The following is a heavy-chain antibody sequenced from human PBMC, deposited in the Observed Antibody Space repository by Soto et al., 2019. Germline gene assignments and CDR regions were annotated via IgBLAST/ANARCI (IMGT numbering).Heavy chain of an antibody. CDR3: AREPWV. V-gene: IGHV4-31*03. CDR2: IYYSGST. CDR1: GGSISSGGYY. D-gene: IGHD1-26*01. Sequence: QVQLQESGPGLVKPSQTLSLTCTVSGGSISSGGYYWSWIRQHPGKGLELIGYIYYSGSTYYNPSLXSXXTIAVDTSKIQFSLKLSYVTAADTAVYYCAREPWVWGQGTLVTVSS. J-gene: IGHJ4*02.